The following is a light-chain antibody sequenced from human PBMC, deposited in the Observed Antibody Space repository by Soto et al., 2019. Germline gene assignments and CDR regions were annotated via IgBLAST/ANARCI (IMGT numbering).Light chain of an antibody. V-gene: IGKV1-9*01. CDR3: QQSNSYPLT. J-gene: IGKJ4*01. CDR1: QGIGNY. Sequence: DIQLTQSPSFLSASVGDRVTITCRASQGIGNYLAWYQQKPGKAPKLLIYAAVTLQSGVPSRFSGSESGTEFTLTISRLQPEDFETYYCQQSNSYPLTFGGGTKVDIK. CDR2: AAV.